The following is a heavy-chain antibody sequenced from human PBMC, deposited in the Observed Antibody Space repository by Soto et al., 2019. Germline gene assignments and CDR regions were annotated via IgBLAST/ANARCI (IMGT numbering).Heavy chain of an antibody. D-gene: IGHD4-17*01. CDR2: INHSGST. CDR1: GGSFSGYY. V-gene: IGHV4-34*01. Sequence: SETLSLTCAVYGGSFSGYYWSWIRQPPGKGLEWIGEINHSGSTNYNPSIKSRVTISVDTSKNQFSLKLSSVTAADTAVYYCARLYGDYDYWGQGTLVTVS. J-gene: IGHJ4*02. CDR3: ARLYGDYDY.